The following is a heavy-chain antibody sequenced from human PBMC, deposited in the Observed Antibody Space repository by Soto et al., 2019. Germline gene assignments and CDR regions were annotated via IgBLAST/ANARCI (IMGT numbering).Heavy chain of an antibody. CDR2: IYPGDSDT. D-gene: IGHD5-18*01. V-gene: IGHV5-51*01. Sequence: GESLKISCKGSGYSFTSYWMVWVRQMPGKGLEWMGIIYPGDSDTRYSPSFQGQVTISADKSISTAYLQWSSLKASDTAMYYCAKVDTAMASFYYYYGMDVWGQGTTVTVSS. CDR1: GYSFTSYW. J-gene: IGHJ6*02. CDR3: AKVDTAMASFYYYYGMDV.